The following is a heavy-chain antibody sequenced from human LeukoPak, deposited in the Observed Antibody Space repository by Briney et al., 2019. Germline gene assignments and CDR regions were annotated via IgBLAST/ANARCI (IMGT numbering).Heavy chain of an antibody. CDR3: ARDRIAVAGMGAFQH. J-gene: IGHJ1*01. CDR2: ISNDGTNE. D-gene: IGHD6-19*01. Sequence: GGSLRLSCAASGFTFSSYAMSWLRQTPGKGLEWVAGISNDGTNEDHADSVKGRFTISRDNSKNTLYLQMNSLRAEDTAIYYCARDRIAVAGMGAFQHWGQGTLVTVSS. CDR1: GFTFSSYA. V-gene: IGHV3-30-3*01.